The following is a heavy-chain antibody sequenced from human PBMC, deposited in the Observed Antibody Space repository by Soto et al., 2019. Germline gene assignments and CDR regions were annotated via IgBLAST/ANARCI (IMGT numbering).Heavy chain of an antibody. CDR2: ISSSGSTI. V-gene: IGHV3-11*01. Sequence: GGSLRLSCAASGFTFSDYYMSWIRQAPGKGLEWVSYISSSGSTIYYADSVKGRFTISRDNAKNSLYLQMNSLRAEDTAVYYCAREKQDTAIVQNYYYMDVWGKGTTVTVSS. D-gene: IGHD5-18*01. CDR1: GFTFSDYY. CDR3: AREKQDTAIVQNYYYMDV. J-gene: IGHJ6*03.